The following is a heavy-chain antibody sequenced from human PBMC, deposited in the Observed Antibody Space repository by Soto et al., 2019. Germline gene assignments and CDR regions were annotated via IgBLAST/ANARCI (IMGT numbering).Heavy chain of an antibody. D-gene: IGHD7-27*01. CDR2: IYYSGST. J-gene: IGHJ4*02. Sequence: PSETLSLTCTVSGGSINNHYWSWIRQPPGQGLEWIGYIYYSGSTNYNPSLKSRVTMSVDTSKNQFSLKLSSLTAAGTAIYYCARANWFFDYWGQGTLVTVSS. V-gene: IGHV4-59*11. CDR1: GGSINNHY. CDR3: ARANWFFDY.